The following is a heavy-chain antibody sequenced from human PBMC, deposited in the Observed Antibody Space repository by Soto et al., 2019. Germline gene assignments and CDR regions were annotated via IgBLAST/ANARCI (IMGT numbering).Heavy chain of an antibody. J-gene: IGHJ1*01. CDR2: ISGSGGST. CDR1: GFTFSSYA. CDR3: AKGLRLPSYPLPFQH. V-gene: IGHV3-23*01. Sequence: GSLRLSCAASGFTFSSYAMSWVRQAPGKGLEWVSAISGSGGSTYYADSVKGRFTISRDNSKNTLYLQMNSLRAEDTAVYYCAKGLRLPSYPLPFQHWGQGTLVTVSS. D-gene: IGHD3-16*01.